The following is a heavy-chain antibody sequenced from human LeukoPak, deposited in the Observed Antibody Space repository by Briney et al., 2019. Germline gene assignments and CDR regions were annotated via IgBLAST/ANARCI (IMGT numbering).Heavy chain of an antibody. CDR1: GGSISGYY. CDR2: ISNSGTT. CDR3: ARRGGSSWYGYYFDY. Sequence: ASETLSLTCTVSGGSISGYYWTWIRRPPGKGLEWIGFISNSGTTNYNPSLKSRVSMSVDTSKNQLSLMLSSVTAADTAVYYCARRGGSSWYGYYFDYWGQGNLVTVSS. J-gene: IGHJ4*02. D-gene: IGHD6-13*01. V-gene: IGHV4-4*09.